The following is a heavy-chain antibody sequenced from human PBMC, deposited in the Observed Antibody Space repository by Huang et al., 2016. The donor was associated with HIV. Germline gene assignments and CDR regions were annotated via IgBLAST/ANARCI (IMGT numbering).Heavy chain of an antibody. CDR2: IIPSFGTA. CDR3: ARARGYYDSSVSYYFDY. J-gene: IGHJ4*02. D-gene: IGHD3-22*01. Sequence: QVQLVQSGAAVKKPGSSVKVSCKASGGTFSSYAISWVRQAPGQGLEWMGGIIPSFGTANYAQKFQGRVTITADEATSTAYMELSSLRAEETAVYYCARARGYYDSSVSYYFDYWGQGTLVTVSS. V-gene: IGHV1-69*13. CDR1: GGTFSSYA.